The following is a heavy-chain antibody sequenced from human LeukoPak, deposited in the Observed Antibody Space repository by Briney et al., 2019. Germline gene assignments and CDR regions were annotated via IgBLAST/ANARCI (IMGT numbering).Heavy chain of an antibody. D-gene: IGHD3-10*01. CDR2: MYTSGST. V-gene: IGHV4-61*02. CDR3: ARGTTMVRGAYYYYYMDV. J-gene: IGHJ6*03. CDR1: GGSISSGSYY. Sequence: SETLSLTCTVSGGSISSGSYYWRWIRQPAGKGLEWIGRMYTSGSTNYNPSLKSRVTISVDTSKNQFSLKLSSVTAADTAVYYCARGTTMVRGAYYYYYMDVWGKGTTVTVSS.